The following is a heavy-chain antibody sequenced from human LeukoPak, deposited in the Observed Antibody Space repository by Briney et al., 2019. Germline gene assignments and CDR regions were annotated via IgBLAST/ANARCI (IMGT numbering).Heavy chain of an antibody. CDR3: ARDRLGEHLSYGMDV. D-gene: IGHD1-26*01. V-gene: IGHV4-59*01. CDR1: GGSISSYY. J-gene: IGHJ6*02. Sequence: SETLSLTCTVSGGSISSYYWSWIRQPPGKRLEWIGYIYYSGGTNYNPSLKSRVTISVDTSKNQFSLKLSSVTAADTAVYYCARDRLGEHLSYGMDVWGQGTTVTVSS. CDR2: IYYSGGT.